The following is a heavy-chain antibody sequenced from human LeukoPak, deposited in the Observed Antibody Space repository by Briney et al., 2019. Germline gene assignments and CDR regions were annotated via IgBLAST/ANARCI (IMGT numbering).Heavy chain of an antibody. D-gene: IGHD6-19*01. CDR3: ARALSYSSGWYHYYFDY. J-gene: IGHJ4*02. Sequence: SETLSLTCTVSGGSVSGSYYWSWIRQPPGKGLEWIGYIYYSGSTNYNPSLKSRVTISVDTSKNQFSLKLSSVTAADTAVYYCARALSYSSGWYHYYFDYWGQGTLVTVSS. CDR2: IYYSGST. V-gene: IGHV4-61*01. CDR1: GGSVSGSYY.